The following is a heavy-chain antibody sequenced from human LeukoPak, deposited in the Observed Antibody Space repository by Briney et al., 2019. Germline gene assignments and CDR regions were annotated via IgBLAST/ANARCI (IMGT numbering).Heavy chain of an antibody. CDR2: INPNSGGT. J-gene: IGHJ4*02. Sequence: ASVKVSCKASGYTFTDYYMRWVRQAPGQGLEWMGWINPNSGGTKYAQKFQGRVTLTRGTSISTAYMELRGLRSDDTAAYYCARDGALDFWGQGTLVTVSS. CDR3: ARDGALDF. V-gene: IGHV1-2*02. D-gene: IGHD3-16*01. CDR1: GYTFTDYY.